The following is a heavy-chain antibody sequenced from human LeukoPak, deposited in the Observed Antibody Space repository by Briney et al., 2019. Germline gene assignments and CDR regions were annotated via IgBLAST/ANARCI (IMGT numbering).Heavy chain of an antibody. D-gene: IGHD2-2*01. Sequence: NTGGSLRLSCAASGFTFSSYSTSWVRQAPGKGLEWVSSISSSSSYIYYVDSVKGRFTISRDNAKNSLYLQMNSLRAEDTAVYYCARSRQLPTRIDYWGQGTLVTVSS. V-gene: IGHV3-21*01. CDR2: ISSSSSYI. J-gene: IGHJ4*02. CDR1: GFTFSSYS. CDR3: ARSRQLPTRIDY.